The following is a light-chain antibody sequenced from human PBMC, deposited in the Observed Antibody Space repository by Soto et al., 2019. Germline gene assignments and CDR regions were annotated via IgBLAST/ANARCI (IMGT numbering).Light chain of an antibody. V-gene: IGLV4-69*01. CDR3: QTWGTGTYVV. CDR2: LNSDGSH. J-gene: IGLJ2*01. CDR1: SGHSSYA. Sequence: QLVLTQSPSASASLGASVKLTCTLSSGHSSYAIAWHQQQPEKGPRYLMKLNSDGSHSKGDGIPDRFSGSSSGAERYLTISSLQSEDEADYYFQTWGTGTYVVFGGGTTLTVL.